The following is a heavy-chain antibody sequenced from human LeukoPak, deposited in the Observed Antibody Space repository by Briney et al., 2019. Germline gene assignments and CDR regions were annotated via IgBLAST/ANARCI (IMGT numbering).Heavy chain of an antibody. CDR3: ARGGDFGYSDGGYYYMDV. CDR2: IGTAGDT. J-gene: IGHJ6*03. V-gene: IGHV3-13*01. Sequence: PGGSLRLSCAASGFTFGSYDMHWVRQATGKGLEWVSPIGTAGDTYYPGSVKGRFTISRENAKNSLYLQMNSLRAGDTAVYYCARGGDFGYSDGGYYYMDVWGKGTTVTVSS. CDR1: GFTFGSYD. D-gene: IGHD5-18*01.